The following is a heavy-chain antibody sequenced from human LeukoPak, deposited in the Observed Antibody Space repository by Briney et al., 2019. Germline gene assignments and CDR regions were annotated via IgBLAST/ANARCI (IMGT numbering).Heavy chain of an antibody. Sequence: GASVEVSCKASGGTFSSYAISWVRQAPGQGLEWMGGIIPIFGTANYAQKFQGRVTITADESTSTAYMELSSLRSEDTAVYYCARGFLEILRYCSSTSCYTHGSYFDYWGQGTLVTVSS. J-gene: IGHJ4*02. CDR2: IIPIFGTA. CDR3: ARGFLEILRYCSSTSCYTHGSYFDY. V-gene: IGHV1-69*13. CDR1: GGTFSSYA. D-gene: IGHD2-2*02.